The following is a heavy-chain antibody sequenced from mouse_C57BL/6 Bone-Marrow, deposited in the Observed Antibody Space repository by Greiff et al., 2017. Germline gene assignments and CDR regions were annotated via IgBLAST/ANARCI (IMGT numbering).Heavy chain of an antibody. Sequence: QVQLKQPGAELVKPGASVKLSCKASGYTFTSYWMHWVKQRPGQGLEWIGMIHPNSGSTNYNEKFKSKATLTVDKSSSTAYMQLSSLTSEDSAVYYCASYDGNPWFAYWGQGTLVTVSA. J-gene: IGHJ3*01. CDR2: IHPNSGST. CDR3: ASYDGNPWFAY. D-gene: IGHD2-10*01. CDR1: GYTFTSYW. V-gene: IGHV1-64*01.